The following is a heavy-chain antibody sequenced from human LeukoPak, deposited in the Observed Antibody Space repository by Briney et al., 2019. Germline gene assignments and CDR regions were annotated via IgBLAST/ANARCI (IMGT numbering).Heavy chain of an antibody. CDR1: GFTFDDYG. Sequence: GGSLRLSWAASGFTFDDYGMSWVRQAPGKGLELVSGINWNGGSTGYADSVKGRCTISRDNAKNSLYLQMNSLRAEDTALYYCARAYEWELLRGGPTFDYWGQGTLVTVSS. CDR3: ARAYEWELLRGGPTFDY. D-gene: IGHD1-26*01. CDR2: INWNGGST. V-gene: IGHV3-20*04. J-gene: IGHJ4*02.